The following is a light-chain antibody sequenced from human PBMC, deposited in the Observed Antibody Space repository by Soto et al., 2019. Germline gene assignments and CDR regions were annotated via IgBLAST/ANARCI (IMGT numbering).Light chain of an antibody. CDR1: QSASRA. CDR3: QQYNNWPPRYT. J-gene: IGKJ2*01. CDR2: DSS. V-gene: IGKV3-15*01. Sequence: DIVLTQSPATLSVSPGESATLSCRASQSASRALAWYQQVPGQAPRLLIYDSSTRATGVPARFSGSGSRTQFTLTISSLQSEDFAVYYCQQYNNWPPRYTFGQGTKLQI.